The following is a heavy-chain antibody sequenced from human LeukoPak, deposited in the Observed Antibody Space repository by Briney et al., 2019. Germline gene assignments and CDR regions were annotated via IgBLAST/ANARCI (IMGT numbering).Heavy chain of an antibody. J-gene: IGHJ6*02. CDR1: GGSISSYY. V-gene: IGHV4-59*01. CDR3: ARDVTMVRGVIGPGMDV. D-gene: IGHD3-10*01. CDR2: IYYSGST. Sequence: SETLSLTCTVSGGSISSYYWSWIRQPPGKGLEWIGYIYYSGSTNYNPSLKSRVTISVDTSKNQFSLKLSSVTAADTAVYYCARDVTMVRGVIGPGMDVWGQGTTVTVSS.